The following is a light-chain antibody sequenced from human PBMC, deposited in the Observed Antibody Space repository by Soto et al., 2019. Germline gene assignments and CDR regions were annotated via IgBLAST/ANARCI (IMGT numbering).Light chain of an antibody. CDR3: SSYTSSRTLLYV. CDR2: EVS. Sequence: QSVLTQPASVSGSPGQSVTISCTGTSSDVGGYQYVTWYQQHPGKAPKLMIYEVSNRPSGVSNRFSGSKSGNTASLTISGLQAEDDADYYCSSYTSSRTLLYVFGTGTKVTVL. V-gene: IGLV2-14*01. CDR1: SSDVGGYQY. J-gene: IGLJ1*01.